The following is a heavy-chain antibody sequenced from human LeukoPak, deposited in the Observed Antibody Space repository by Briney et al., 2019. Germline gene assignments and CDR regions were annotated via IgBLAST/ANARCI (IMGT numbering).Heavy chain of an antibody. V-gene: IGHV1-2*02. CDR2: INSNSGGT. Sequence: ASVKVSCKASGYTFTDYYMHWVRQAPGQGLEWMGWINSNSGGTNYAQKFQGRVTMTRDRSISTAYMELSRLRSDDTAVYYCARVRCSSTNWYSYYIDVWGKGTTVTVSS. D-gene: IGHD2-2*02. CDR1: GYTFTDYY. J-gene: IGHJ6*03. CDR3: ARVRCSSTNWYSYYIDV.